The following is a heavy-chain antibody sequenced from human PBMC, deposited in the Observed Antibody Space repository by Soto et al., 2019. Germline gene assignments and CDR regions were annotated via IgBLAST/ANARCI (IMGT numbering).Heavy chain of an antibody. CDR2: ISTRSTYT. CDR3: ARDLAWKRGKVGRYYYGMDV. J-gene: IGHJ6*02. D-gene: IGHD1-1*01. V-gene: IGHV3-11*06. CDR1: GFIFSDYY. Sequence: GGSLRLSCAASGFIFSDYYMSWVRQTPGKGLEWISYISTRSTYTNYADSVKGRFTISRDNTKNSLYLQMDSLRVEDTAVYYCARDLAWKRGKVGRYYYGMDVWGQGTTVTVSS.